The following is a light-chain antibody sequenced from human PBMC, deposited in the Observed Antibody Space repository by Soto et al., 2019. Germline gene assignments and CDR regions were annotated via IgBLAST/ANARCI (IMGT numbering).Light chain of an antibody. J-gene: IGKJ1*01. Sequence: EIVMTQSPATLSVSPGERATLSCRASQSVSSNLAWYQQKPGQAPRLLIYGASTRATGIPARFSGSGSGAEFTLTNSSLQSEDFAVYYCQQYNKWPLWTFGQGTKVEIK. CDR3: QQYNKWPLWT. CDR1: QSVSSN. V-gene: IGKV3-15*01. CDR2: GAS.